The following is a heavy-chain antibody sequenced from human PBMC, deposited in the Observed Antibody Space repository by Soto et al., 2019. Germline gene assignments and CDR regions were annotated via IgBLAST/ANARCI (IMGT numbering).Heavy chain of an antibody. CDR2: INPNSGGT. CDR1: GYTFTGYY. J-gene: IGHJ6*04. V-gene: IGHV1-2*02. D-gene: IGHD3-3*01. CDR3: ARDPYDFWSGYLLYYYGMDV. Sequence: ASVKVSCKASGYTFTGYYMHWVRQAPGQGLEWMGWINPNSGGTNYAQKFQGRVTMTRDTSISTAYMELSRLRSDDTAVYYCARDPYDFWSGYLLYYYGMDVWGKGTTVTVSS.